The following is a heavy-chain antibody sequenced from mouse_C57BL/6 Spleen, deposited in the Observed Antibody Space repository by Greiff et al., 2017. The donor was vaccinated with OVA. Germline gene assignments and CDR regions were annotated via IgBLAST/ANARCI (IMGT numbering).Heavy chain of an antibody. CDR1: GYTFTSYW. J-gene: IGHJ1*03. CDR2: IDPSDSYT. D-gene: IGHD2-5*01. CDR3: ARHYYSNGYFDV. V-gene: IGHV1-69*01. Sequence: QVQLKQPGAELVMPGASVKLSCKASGYTFTSYWMHWVKPRPGQGLEWIGEIDPSDSYTNYNQKFKGKTTLTVDKSSSTAYMQLSSLTSEDSAVYYCARHYYSNGYFDVWGTGTTVTVSS.